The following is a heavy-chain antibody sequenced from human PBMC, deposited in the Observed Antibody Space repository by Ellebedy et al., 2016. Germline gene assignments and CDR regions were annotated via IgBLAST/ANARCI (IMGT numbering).Heavy chain of an antibody. Sequence: GGSLRLXXAASGFTFRSYSMNWVRQAPGKGLEWVSFISSSSSTIYYADSVKGRFTISRDNAKNSLYLQMNSLRAEDTAVYYCARENYGDPRGVIWGQGTTVTVSS. CDR2: ISSSSSTI. CDR1: GFTFRSYS. CDR3: ARENYGDPRGVI. J-gene: IGHJ3*02. D-gene: IGHD4-17*01. V-gene: IGHV3-48*04.